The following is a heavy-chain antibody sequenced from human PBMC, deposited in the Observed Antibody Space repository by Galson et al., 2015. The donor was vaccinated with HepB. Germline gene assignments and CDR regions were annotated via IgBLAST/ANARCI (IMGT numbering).Heavy chain of an antibody. CDR1: GFNFENYA. CDR3: AKEQSHFCRDETCSPHFDH. D-gene: IGHD3-3*02. CDR2: ISWNSVYK. V-gene: IGHV3-9*01. Sequence: SLRLSCAGSGFNFENYAMHWVRQVPGKGLEWVSSISWNSVYKEFADSVKGRFTISRDNAKKSLHLHISSLRPEDTARYFCAKEQSHFCRDETCSPHFDHWGQGVIVIVSS. J-gene: IGHJ4*02.